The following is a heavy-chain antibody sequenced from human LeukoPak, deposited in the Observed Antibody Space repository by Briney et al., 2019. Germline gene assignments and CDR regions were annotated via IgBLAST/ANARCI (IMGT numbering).Heavy chain of an antibody. D-gene: IGHD4-17*01. CDR1: GFTFSSYG. V-gene: IGHV3-30*02. J-gene: IGHJ4*02. Sequence: GGSLRLSCAASGFTFSSYGMHWVRQAPGKGLDWVAFIRYDGRNKYYADSVKGRFTISRDNSKNTLYLQMNSLRAEDTAVYYCAKVFFGDHFDYWGQGTLVTVSS. CDR3: AKVFFGDHFDY. CDR2: IRYDGRNK.